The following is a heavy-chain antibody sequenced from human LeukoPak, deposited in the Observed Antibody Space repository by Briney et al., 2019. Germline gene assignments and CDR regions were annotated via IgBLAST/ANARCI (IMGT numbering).Heavy chain of an antibody. CDR2: ISGDGRNT. J-gene: IGHJ4*02. D-gene: IGHD6-25*01. CDR1: GFIFSNYG. V-gene: IGHV3-23*01. Sequence: GGSLRLSCVASGFIFSNYGMTWVRQAPGEGLEWVSTISGDGRNTHYTDSVKGRFAISRDNSMATLYLHMNNLRVEDTAVYYCVKDVGGSFFFDYWGQGTLVTVSS. CDR3: VKDVGGSFFFDY.